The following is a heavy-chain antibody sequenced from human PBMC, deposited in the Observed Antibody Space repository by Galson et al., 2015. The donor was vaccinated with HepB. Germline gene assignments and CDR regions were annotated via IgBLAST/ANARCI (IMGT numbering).Heavy chain of an antibody. CDR1: GYTFTSYY. D-gene: IGHD6-19*01. CDR2: INPSGGST. Sequence: SVKVSCKASGYTFTSYYMHWVRQAPGQGLEWMGIINPSGGSTSYAQKFQGRVTMTRDTSTSTVYMELSSLRSEDTAVYYCARGGIAVAGTPGKPFDYWGQGTLVTVSS. CDR3: ARGGIAVAGTPGKPFDY. V-gene: IGHV1-46*01. J-gene: IGHJ4*02.